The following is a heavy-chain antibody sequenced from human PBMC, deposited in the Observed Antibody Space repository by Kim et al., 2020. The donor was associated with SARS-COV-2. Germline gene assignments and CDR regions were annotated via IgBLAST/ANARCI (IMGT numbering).Heavy chain of an antibody. CDR3: HIAAAGKSDY. V-gene: IGHV3-49*04. Sequence: GGSLRLSCTASGFTFGDYAMSWVRQAPGKGLEWVGFIRSKAYGGTTEYAASVKGRFTISRDDSKSIAYLQMNSLKTEDTAVYYCHIAAAGKSDYWGQGTLVTVSS. CDR2: IRSKAYGGTT. D-gene: IGHD6-13*01. J-gene: IGHJ4*02. CDR1: GFTFGDYA.